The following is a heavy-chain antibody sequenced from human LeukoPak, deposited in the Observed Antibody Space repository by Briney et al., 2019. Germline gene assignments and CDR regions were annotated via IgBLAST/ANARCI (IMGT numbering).Heavy chain of an antibody. J-gene: IGHJ4*02. V-gene: IGHV3-53*01. CDR3: ARYFHYYDSSAYFDY. D-gene: IGHD3-22*01. CDR2: IYSGGST. CDR1: GFTVSSNY. Sequence: PGGSLRLSCAASGFTVSSNYMSWVRQAPGKGLEWVSVIYSGGSTYYADSVKGRFTISRDNSKNTLYLQMNSLRAEDTAVYYCARYFHYYDSSAYFDYWGQGTLVTVSS.